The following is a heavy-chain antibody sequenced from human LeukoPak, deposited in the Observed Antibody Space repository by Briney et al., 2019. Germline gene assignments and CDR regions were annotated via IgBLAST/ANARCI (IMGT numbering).Heavy chain of an antibody. CDR1: GGPFDNYA. Sequence: SVKISCKSSGGPFDNYAINWVRQAPGQGLEWMGRIIPSLNRANYAQIRVTITADKSTATAYMELSGLRYEDTAVYYCARRADRVDDAFDVWGQGTMVTVSS. CDR2: IIPSLNRA. CDR3: ARRADRVDDAFDV. V-gene: IGHV1-69*04. D-gene: IGHD3-10*01. J-gene: IGHJ3*01.